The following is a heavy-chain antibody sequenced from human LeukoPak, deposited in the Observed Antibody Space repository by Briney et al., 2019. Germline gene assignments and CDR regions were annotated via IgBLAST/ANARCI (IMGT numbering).Heavy chain of an antibody. D-gene: IGHD6-13*01. CDR2: INPNSGGT. CDR3: ARDRGSSWFDP. V-gene: IGHV1-2*02. CDR1: GYTFTGYY. J-gene: IGHJ5*02. Sequence: ASVKVSCKASGYTFTGYYLHWVRQAPGQGLEWMGWINPNSGGTNYAQKFQGRVTMTRDTSISTAYMELSRLRSDDAAVYYCARDRGSSWFDPWGQRTLVTVSS.